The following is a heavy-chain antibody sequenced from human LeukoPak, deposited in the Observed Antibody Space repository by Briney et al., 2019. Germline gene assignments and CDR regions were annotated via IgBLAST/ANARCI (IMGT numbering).Heavy chain of an antibody. CDR3: ARVPHTYFYYYYYGMDV. J-gene: IGHJ6*02. CDR1: GFTFSSYA. Sequence: PGGSLRLSCAASGFTFSSYAMSWVRQAPGKGLEWVSAISGSGGSTSYADSVKGRFTISRDNAKNTLYLQMNSLRAEDTAVYYCARVPHTYFYYYYYGMDVWGQGTTVTVSS. CDR2: ISGSGGST. D-gene: IGHD2-21*01. V-gene: IGHV3-23*01.